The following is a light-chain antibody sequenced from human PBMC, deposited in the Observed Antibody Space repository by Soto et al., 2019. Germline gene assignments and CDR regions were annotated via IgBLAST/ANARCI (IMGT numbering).Light chain of an antibody. Sequence: SYELTQPPSVSVATGQAARITCGGNSIGIKSVHGYQQKPGQAPVLVVYDDSDRPSGIPERFSGSNSGNTATLTISRVEAGDEADYYGQVWDSSSDHYVFGTGTKVTVL. CDR3: QVWDSSSDHYV. V-gene: IGLV3-21*02. J-gene: IGLJ1*01. CDR2: DDS. CDR1: SIGIKS.